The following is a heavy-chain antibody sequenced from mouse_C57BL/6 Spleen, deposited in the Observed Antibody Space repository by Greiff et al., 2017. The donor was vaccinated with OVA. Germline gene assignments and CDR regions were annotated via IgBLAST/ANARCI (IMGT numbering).Heavy chain of an antibody. CDR3: AGKEDYYAMAY. Sequence: QVQLQQPGAELVKPGASVKLSCKASGYTFTSYWMHWVKQRPGRGLEWIGRIDPNSGGTKYNEKFKSKATLTVDKPSSTAYMPLSSLTSEDSAVYYCAGKEDYYAMAYWGQGTLVTVSA. V-gene: IGHV1-72*01. CDR1: GYTFTSYW. J-gene: IGHJ4*01. CDR2: IDPNSGGT.